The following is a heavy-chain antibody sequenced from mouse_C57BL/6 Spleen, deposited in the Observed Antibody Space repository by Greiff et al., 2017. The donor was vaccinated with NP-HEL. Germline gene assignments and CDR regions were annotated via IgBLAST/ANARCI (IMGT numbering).Heavy chain of an antibody. J-gene: IGHJ2*01. D-gene: IGHD2-4*01. V-gene: IGHV1-81*01. CDR3: ARKEDYDENFDY. CDR1: GYTFTSYG. CDR2: IYPRSGNT. Sequence: VKLQESGAELARPGASVKLSCKASGYTFTSYGISWVKQRTGQGLEWIGEIYPRSGNTYYNEKFKGKATLTADKSSSTAYMELRSLTSEDSAVYFCARKEDYDENFDYWGQGTTLTVSS.